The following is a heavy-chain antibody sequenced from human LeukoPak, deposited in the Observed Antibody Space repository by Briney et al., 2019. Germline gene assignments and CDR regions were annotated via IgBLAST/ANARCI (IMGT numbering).Heavy chain of an antibody. V-gene: IGHV3-21*01. CDR2: ISSSSSYI. CDR1: GFTFSSYS. D-gene: IGHD3-16*01. Sequence: GGSLRLFCAASGFTFSSYSMNWVRQAPGKGLEWVSSISSSSSYIYYADSVKGRFTISRDNAKNSLYLQMNSLRAEDTAVYYCARDGGRGSYYYYGMDVWGKGTTVTVSS. CDR3: ARDGGRGSYYYYGMDV. J-gene: IGHJ6*04.